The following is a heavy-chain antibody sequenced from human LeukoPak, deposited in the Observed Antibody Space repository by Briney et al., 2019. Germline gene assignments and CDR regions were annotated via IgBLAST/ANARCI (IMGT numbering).Heavy chain of an antibody. J-gene: IGHJ2*01. CDR2: IYYSGST. D-gene: IGHD4-17*01. CDR3: ARALYGDPRKRYFDL. CDR1: GGSISSSY. Sequence: PSETLSLTCTVSGGSISSSYWSWIRQPPGKGLEWIGHIYYSGSTNYNPSLKSRVTISVDTSKNQFSLKLSSVTAADTAVYYCARALYGDPRKRYFDLWGRGTLVTVSS. V-gene: IGHV4-59*01.